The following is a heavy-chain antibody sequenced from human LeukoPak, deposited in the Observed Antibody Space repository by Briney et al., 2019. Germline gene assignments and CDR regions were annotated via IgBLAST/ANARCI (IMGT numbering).Heavy chain of an antibody. V-gene: IGHV3-30*18. CDR3: AKDRPGGPYNWFDP. Sequence: GGSLRLSCAASGFTFSSYGMHWVRQAPGKGLEWVAVISYDGSNKYYADSVKGRFTISRDNSKNTLYLQMNSLRAEDTAVYYCAKDRPGGPYNWFDPWGQGTLVTVSS. D-gene: IGHD3-16*01. J-gene: IGHJ5*02. CDR1: GFTFSSYG. CDR2: ISYDGSNK.